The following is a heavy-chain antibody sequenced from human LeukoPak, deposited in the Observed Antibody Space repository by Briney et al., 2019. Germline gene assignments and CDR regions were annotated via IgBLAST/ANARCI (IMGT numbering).Heavy chain of an antibody. CDR3: ARAPTFSGWFDY. CDR2: IKQDGSEK. J-gene: IGHJ4*02. CDR1: GFTFSDPY. V-gene: IGHV3-7*01. D-gene: IGHD6-19*01. Sequence: GGSLRLSCAASGFTFSDPYMNWVRQAPGKGLEWVANIKQDGSEKYYVDSVKGRFTISRDNAKNSLYLQMNSLRAEDTAVYYCARAPTFSGWFDYWGQGTLVTVSS.